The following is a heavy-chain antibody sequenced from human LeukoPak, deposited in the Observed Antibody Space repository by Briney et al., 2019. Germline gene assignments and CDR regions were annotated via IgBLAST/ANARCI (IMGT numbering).Heavy chain of an antibody. CDR1: GGSISSSSYY. D-gene: IGHD6-13*01. CDR2: IYYTGST. V-gene: IGHV4-39*07. Sequence: SETLSLTCTVSGGSISSSSYYWGWIRQPPGKGLEWIGSIYYTGSTFYNPSLKSRVTISVDTSKNQFSLKLSSVTAADTAVYYCARTTEAHSWRTRYYDYYMDVWGKGTTVTVSS. J-gene: IGHJ6*03. CDR3: ARTTEAHSWRTRYYDYYMDV.